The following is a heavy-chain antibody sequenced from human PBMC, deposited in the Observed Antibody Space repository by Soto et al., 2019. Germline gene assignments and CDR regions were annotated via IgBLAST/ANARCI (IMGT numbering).Heavy chain of an antibody. Sequence: PSETLSLTCTVSGGSISSGGYYWSWIRQHPGKGLEWIGYIYYSGSTYYNPSLKSRVTISVDTSKNQFSLKLSSVTAADTAVYYCARQRGAGRCFDYWGQGTLVTVSS. V-gene: IGHV4-31*03. CDR2: IYYSGST. J-gene: IGHJ4*02. D-gene: IGHD3-10*01. CDR1: GGSISSGGYY. CDR3: ARQRGAGRCFDY.